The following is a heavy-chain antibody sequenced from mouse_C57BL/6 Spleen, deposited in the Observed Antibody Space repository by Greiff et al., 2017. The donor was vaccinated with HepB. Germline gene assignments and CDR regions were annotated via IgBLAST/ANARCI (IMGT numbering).Heavy chain of an antibody. V-gene: IGHV5-16*01. Sequence: EVKLMESEGGLVQPGSSMKLSCTASGFTFSDYYMAWVRQVPEKGLEWVANINYDGSSTYYLDSLKSRFIISRDNAKNILYLQMSSLTSEDTATYYYARVHWYFDVWGTGTTVTVSS. CDR3: ARVHWYFDV. CDR2: INYDGSST. CDR1: GFTFSDYY. J-gene: IGHJ1*03.